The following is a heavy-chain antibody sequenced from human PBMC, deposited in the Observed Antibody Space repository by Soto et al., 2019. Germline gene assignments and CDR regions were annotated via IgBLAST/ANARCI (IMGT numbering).Heavy chain of an antibody. V-gene: IGHV3-72*01. CDR2: TRNKANSYTT. J-gene: IGHJ4*02. CDR3: AKTITTVGTSSNPGGSRGRGALLDH. Sequence: PGGSLRLSCAASGFTFSDHYMDWVRQAPGKGLEWVGRTRNKANSYTTEYAASVKGRFTISRDDSKNSLYLQMNSLRPEDTAVYYCAKTITTVGTSSNPGGSRGRGALLDHWGQGTLVTVS. CDR1: GFTFSDHY. D-gene: IGHD2-15*01.